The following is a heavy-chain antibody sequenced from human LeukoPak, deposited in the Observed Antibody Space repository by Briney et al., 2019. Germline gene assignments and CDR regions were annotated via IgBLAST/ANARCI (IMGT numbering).Heavy chain of an antibody. CDR1: GASISSGDYY. CDR2: IYYSGST. Sequence: PSETLSLTCTVSGASISSGDYYWSWIRQPPGKGLECIGHIYYSGSTYYNPSLKSRVTITVDTSKNQFSLKLSSVTAADTAVYYCARGRGVPYYYDSSGYYPADYWGQGTLVTVSS. J-gene: IGHJ4*02. D-gene: IGHD3-22*01. CDR3: ARGRGVPYYYDSSGYYPADY. V-gene: IGHV4-30-4*01.